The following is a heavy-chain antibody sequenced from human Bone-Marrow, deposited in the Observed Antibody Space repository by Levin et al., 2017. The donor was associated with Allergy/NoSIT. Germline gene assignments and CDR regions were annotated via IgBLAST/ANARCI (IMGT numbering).Heavy chain of an antibody. D-gene: IGHD4-23*01. CDR3: AREGGGSFFDY. CDR2: INHSGST. V-gene: IGHV4-34*01. J-gene: IGHJ4*02. CDR1: GGSFSGYY. Sequence: SETLSLTCAVYGGSFSGYYWSWIRQPPGKGLEWIGEINHSGSTNYNPSLKSRVTISVDTSKNQFSLKLSSVTAADTAVYYCAREGGGSFFDYWGQGTLVTVSS.